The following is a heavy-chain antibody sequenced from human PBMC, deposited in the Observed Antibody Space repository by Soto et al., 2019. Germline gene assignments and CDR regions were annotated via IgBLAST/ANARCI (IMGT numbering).Heavy chain of an antibody. V-gene: IGHV1-24*01. CDR1: GYTLTELS. D-gene: IGHD3-22*01. CDR2: FDPEDGET. J-gene: IGHJ4*02. CDR3: ATDLGYYDSSGYWGVGPRTIY. Sequence: ASVKVSCKVSGYTLTELSMHWVRQAPGKGLEWMGGFDPEDGETIYAQKFQGRVTMTEDTSTDTAYMELSSLRSEDTAVYYCATDLGYYDSSGYWGVGPRTIYWGQGTLVTVSS.